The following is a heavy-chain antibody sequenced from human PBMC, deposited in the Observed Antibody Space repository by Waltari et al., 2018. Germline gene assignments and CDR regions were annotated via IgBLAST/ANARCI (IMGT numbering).Heavy chain of an antibody. CDR3: ARGEASQPLDS. Sequence: QVLLVQSGAEVKKPGSSVKISCQASGGTYSRNTFTWVRQAPGQGFEWRGGFVPVFGRADYAQKFQGRVTITSDESTNTGYMELASLTSEDTAMYYCARGEASQPLDSWGRGTLVTVSS. J-gene: IGHJ4*02. V-gene: IGHV1-69*13. CDR2: FVPVFGRA. D-gene: IGHD2-2*01. CDR1: GGTYSRNT.